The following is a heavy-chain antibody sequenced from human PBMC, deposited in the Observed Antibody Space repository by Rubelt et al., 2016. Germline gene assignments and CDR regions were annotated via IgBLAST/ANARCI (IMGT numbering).Heavy chain of an antibody. CDR2: INSDGSST. CDR1: GFTFSSYW. V-gene: IGHV3-74*01. D-gene: IGHD3-3*01. CDR3: ARDGSEWSRDY. Sequence: EVQLVESGGGLVQPGGSLRLSCAASGFTFSSYWMHWVRQAPGKGLVWVSRINSDGSSTSYADSVKGRFTISRDNTRNSLFLQMNSLRADDTAIYYCARDGSEWSRDYWGQGTLVTVSS. J-gene: IGHJ4*02.